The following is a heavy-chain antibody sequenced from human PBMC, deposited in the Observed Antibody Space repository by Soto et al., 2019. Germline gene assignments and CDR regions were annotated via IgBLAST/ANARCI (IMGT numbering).Heavy chain of an antibody. D-gene: IGHD2-15*01. J-gene: IGHJ4*02. CDR1: GFTFSSYA. CDR2: ISGSGGST. Sequence: GGSLRLSCAASGFTFSSYAMSWVRQAPGKGLEWVSAISGSGGSTYYADSVKGRFTISRDNSKNTLYLQMNSLRAEDTAVYYCAMDIVVVVAVTCWGQGTLVTVSS. CDR3: AMDIVVVVAVTC. V-gene: IGHV3-23*01.